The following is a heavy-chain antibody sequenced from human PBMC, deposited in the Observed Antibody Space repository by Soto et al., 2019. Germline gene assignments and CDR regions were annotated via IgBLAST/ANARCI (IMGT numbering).Heavy chain of an antibody. CDR2: ISSSGSTI. CDR3: AREGYSGYDFNYFDY. Sequence: GGFLRLSCAASGFTFSDYYMSWIRQAPGKGLERVSYISSSGSTIYYADSVKGRFTISRDNAKNSLYLQMNSLRAEDTAVYYCAREGYSGYDFNYFDYWGQGTLVTVSS. J-gene: IGHJ4*02. CDR1: GFTFSDYY. V-gene: IGHV3-11*01. D-gene: IGHD5-12*01.